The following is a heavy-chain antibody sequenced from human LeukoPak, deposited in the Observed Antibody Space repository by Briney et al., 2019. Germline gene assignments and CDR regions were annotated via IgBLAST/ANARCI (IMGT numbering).Heavy chain of an antibody. Sequence: SVTLSLTCTVSGGSISSSSYYWGWLRQPPGKGLEWIGCIYYSGSAYYNPSLKSRVTISVDTAKNQFSLKLSSVTAADTAVYYCARGQYYYDSSGYGTSPEGAFDIWGQGTMVTVCS. CDR2: IYYSGSA. CDR3: ARGQYYYDSSGYGTSPEGAFDI. D-gene: IGHD3-22*01. V-gene: IGHV4-39*07. CDR1: GGSISSSSYY. J-gene: IGHJ3*02.